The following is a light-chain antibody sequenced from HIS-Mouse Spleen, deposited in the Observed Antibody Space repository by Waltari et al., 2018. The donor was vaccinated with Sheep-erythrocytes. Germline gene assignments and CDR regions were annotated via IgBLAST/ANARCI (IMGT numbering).Light chain of an antibody. J-gene: IGLJ1*01. CDR2: DVS. CDR1: SSDVGGYNY. CDR3: CSHAGSYNHV. Sequence: QSALTQPRSVSGSPGQSVTISCTGTSSDVGGYNYVSWYQQHPGKAPKLMIYDVSKRPSGGPDRFSGSKSGNTASLTISGLQAEDEADYYCCSHAGSYNHVFATGTKVTVL. V-gene: IGLV2-11*01.